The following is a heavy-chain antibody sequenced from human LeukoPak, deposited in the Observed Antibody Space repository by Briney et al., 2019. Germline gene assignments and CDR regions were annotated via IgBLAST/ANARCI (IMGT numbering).Heavy chain of an antibody. J-gene: IGHJ5*02. CDR2: INHSGST. CDR3: ARGRVILSFNWFDP. V-gene: IGHV4-34*01. D-gene: IGHD3-9*01. Sequence: SETLSLTCAVYGGSFSGYYWSWIRQPPGKGLEWIGEINHSGSTNYNPSLKSRVTISVDTSKNQFSLKLSSVTAADTAVYYCARGRVILSFNWFDPWGQGTLVTVSS. CDR1: GGSFSGYY.